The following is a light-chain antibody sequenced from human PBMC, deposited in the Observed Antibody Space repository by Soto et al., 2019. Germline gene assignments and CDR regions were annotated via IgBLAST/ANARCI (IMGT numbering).Light chain of an antibody. CDR3: QQYNSYSVNA. CDR1: QSISGW. CDR2: DAS. V-gene: IGKV1-5*01. J-gene: IGKJ2*01. Sequence: DIPMTQSPYTLSASVGDSVTLTCRASQSISGWLAWYQQKPGKAPKLLIYDASSLESGVPSRFSGSGSGTEFTLTISRLQPDDFATYCCQQYNSYSVNAFGQGTKVDIK.